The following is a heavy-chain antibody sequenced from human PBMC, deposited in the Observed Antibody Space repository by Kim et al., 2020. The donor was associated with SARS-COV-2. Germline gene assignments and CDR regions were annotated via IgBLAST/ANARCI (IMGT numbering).Heavy chain of an antibody. CDR3: ARDAPRIAAAGLGSDY. CDR1: GFTFSSYS. V-gene: IGHV3-21*01. CDR2: ISSSSSYI. Sequence: GGSLRLSCAASGFTFSSYSMNWVRQAPGKGLEWVSSISSSSSYIYYADSVKGRFTISRDNAKNSLYLQMNSLRAEDTAVYYCARDAPRIAAAGLGSDYWGQGTLVTVSS. D-gene: IGHD6-13*01. J-gene: IGHJ4*02.